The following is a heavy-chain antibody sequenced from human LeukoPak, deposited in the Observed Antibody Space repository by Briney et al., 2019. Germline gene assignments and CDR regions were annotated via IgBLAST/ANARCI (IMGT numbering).Heavy chain of an antibody. CDR3: ARVSGTMVPKADY. D-gene: IGHD3-10*01. CDR1: GGSISSGDYY. CDR2: IYYSGST. Sequence: PSQTLSLTCTVSGGSISSGDYYWSWLRQPPGRGREWIGYIYYSGSTYYNPSLKSRVTISVDTSKNQFSLKLSSVTAADTAVYYCARVSGTMVPKADYWGQGTLVTVSS. V-gene: IGHV4-30-4*01. J-gene: IGHJ4*02.